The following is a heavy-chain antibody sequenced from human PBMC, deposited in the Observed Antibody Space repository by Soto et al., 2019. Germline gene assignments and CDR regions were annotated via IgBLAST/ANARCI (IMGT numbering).Heavy chain of an antibody. J-gene: IGHJ6*03. D-gene: IGHD6-13*01. CDR1: GFSLSTSGVG. Sequence: GSGPTLVNPTQTLTLTCTFSGFSLSTSGVGVGWIRQPPGKALEWLALIYWDDDKRYSPSLKSRLTITKDTSKNQVVLTMTNMDPVDTATYYCALATAEYSSSYYYYYMDVWGKGTTVTVSS. V-gene: IGHV2-5*02. CDR2: IYWDDDK. CDR3: ALATAEYSSSYYYYYMDV.